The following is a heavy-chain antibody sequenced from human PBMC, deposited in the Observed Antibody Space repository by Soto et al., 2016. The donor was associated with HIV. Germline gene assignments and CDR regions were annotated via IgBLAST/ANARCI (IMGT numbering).Heavy chain of an antibody. Sequence: QVHLAQSGGGVKKPGASVKVSCKVSGHTLTELSMHWVRQAPGKGLEWMGGFDPEEGETFYAQKFQARVTMTEDTSTDTVYMELRSLRSEDTVRLFCTTGYRISMARSAFNIWGQGTMVSVSS. CDR1: GHTLTELS. V-gene: IGHV1-24*01. CDR3: TTGYRISMARSAFNI. CDR2: FDPEEGET. J-gene: IGHJ3*02. D-gene: IGHD6-19*01.